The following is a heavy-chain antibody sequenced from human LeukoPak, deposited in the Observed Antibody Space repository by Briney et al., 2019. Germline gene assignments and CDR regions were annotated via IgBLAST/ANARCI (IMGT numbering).Heavy chain of an antibody. J-gene: IGHJ4*02. Sequence: GSVKVSCTASRYTFTSCYMHWVRQAPRQGREWMGIINPSGGSTSYAQKLQGKVTMTRDTATSTVYMELRSLRSEDTAAYYCARGDGSGGLYFFDFWGQGTPVTVSS. CDR1: RYTFTSCY. CDR3: ARGDGSGGLYFFDF. D-gene: IGHD3-10*01. CDR2: INPSGGST. V-gene: IGHV1-46*04.